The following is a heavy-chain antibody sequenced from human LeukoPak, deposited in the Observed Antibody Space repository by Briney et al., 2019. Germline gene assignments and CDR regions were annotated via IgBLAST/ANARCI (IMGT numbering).Heavy chain of an antibody. CDR2: IYWNDDK. V-gene: IGHV2-5*01. D-gene: IGHD1-1*01. CDR1: GFSLSTSGVG. CDR3: AHSPPQNWKVFYFDY. Sequence: ESGPTLVKPTQTLTLTCTFSGFSLSTSGVGVGWIRQPPGKALEWLALIYWNDDKRYSPSLKSRLTITKDTSKNQVVLTMTNMDPVDTATYYCAHSPPQNWKVFYFDYWGQGTLVTVSS. J-gene: IGHJ4*02.